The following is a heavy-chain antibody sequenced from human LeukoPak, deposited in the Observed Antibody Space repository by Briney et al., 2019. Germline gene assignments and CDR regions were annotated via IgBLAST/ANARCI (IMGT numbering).Heavy chain of an antibody. CDR1: GFSFDKFG. CDR3: ASLDRSEIP. CDR2: VSADESGK. J-gene: IGHJ5*02. V-gene: IGHV3-64*01. Sequence: PWGSLSLSCVASGFSFDKFGMHWVRQAPGKGLEYVSSVSADESGKYYTKSVRGRFSISRDNSKNTMYLQLGNLRPDDMGIYYCASLDRSEIPWGPGTLVTVSS. D-gene: IGHD1-26*01.